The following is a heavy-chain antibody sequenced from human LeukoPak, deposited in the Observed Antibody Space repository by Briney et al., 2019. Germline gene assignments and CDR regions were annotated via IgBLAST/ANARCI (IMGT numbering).Heavy chain of an antibody. J-gene: IGHJ4*02. CDR3: AKASAMIVVVSKHFDY. Sequence: GSLRLSCAASGFTFSSYAMSWVRQAPGKGLEWVSAISGSGGSTYYADSVKGRFTNSRDNSKNTLYLQMNSLRAEDTAVYYCAKASAMIVVVSKHFDYWGQGTLVTVPS. V-gene: IGHV3-23*01. CDR2: ISGSGGST. D-gene: IGHD3-22*01. CDR1: GFTFSSYA.